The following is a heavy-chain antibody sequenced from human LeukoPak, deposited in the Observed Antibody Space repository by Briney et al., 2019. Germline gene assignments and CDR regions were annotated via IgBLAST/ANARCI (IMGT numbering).Heavy chain of an antibody. CDR1: GFTFSTYG. CDR3: ARGQSYYEAFDI. Sequence: PGRSLRLSCAASGFTFSTYGMHWVRQAPGKGLEWVAVISYAGSNKYYADSVNGRFTISRDNSKNTLHLQMNSLRVEDTAVYYCARGQSYYEAFDIWGQGTMVTVSS. V-gene: IGHV3-30*03. J-gene: IGHJ3*02. CDR2: ISYAGSNK. D-gene: IGHD1-26*01.